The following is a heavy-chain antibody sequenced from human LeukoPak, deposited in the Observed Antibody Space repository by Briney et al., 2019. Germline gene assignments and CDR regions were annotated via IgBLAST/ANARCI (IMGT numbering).Heavy chain of an antibody. V-gene: IGHV4-39*07. CDR2: IYYDGST. Sequence: PSETLSLTCTVSGGSLSITNYYWGWIRQPPGTGLEWIGNIYYDGSTYYNPSLKSRVTISVDTSNNQFSLKLSSVTAADAAVYYCARDLGYSGFDWAPWGQGTLVTVSS. D-gene: IGHD5-12*01. CDR1: GGSLSITNYY. CDR3: ARDLGYSGFDWAP. J-gene: IGHJ5*02.